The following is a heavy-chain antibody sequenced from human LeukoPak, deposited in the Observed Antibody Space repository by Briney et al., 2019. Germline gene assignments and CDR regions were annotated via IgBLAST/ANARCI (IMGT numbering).Heavy chain of an antibody. D-gene: IGHD1-26*01. CDR1: GASISSYY. Sequence: PSETLSLTCSVSGASISSYYWSWIRQPPGKGLEWIGYIYYSGSTNYNPSLKSRVTISVDTSKNQFSLKLSSVTAADTAVYYCARAGGSYGDAFDIWGQGTMVTVSS. CDR3: ARAGGSYGDAFDI. J-gene: IGHJ3*02. CDR2: IYYSGST. V-gene: IGHV4-59*01.